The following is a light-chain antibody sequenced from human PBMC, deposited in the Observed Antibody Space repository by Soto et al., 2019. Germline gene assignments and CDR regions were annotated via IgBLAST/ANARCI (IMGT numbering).Light chain of an antibody. CDR1: SSDVGAYNY. CDR3: NSYTSSSTSYV. CDR2: DVS. Sequence: QSVLTQPASVSGSPGQSITISCTGTSSDVGAYNYVSWYQQHPGKAPKIMIYDVSNRPSGVSNRFSGSKSGNTASLTISGLQAEDEADYYCNSYTSSSTSYVFGTGTKVTVL. J-gene: IGLJ1*01. V-gene: IGLV2-14*01.